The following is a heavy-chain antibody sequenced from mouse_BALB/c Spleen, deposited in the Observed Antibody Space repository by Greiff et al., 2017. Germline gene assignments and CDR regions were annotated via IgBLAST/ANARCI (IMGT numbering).Heavy chain of an antibody. Sequence: EVQVVESGGGLVKPGGSLKLSCAASGFTFSDYYMYWVRQTPEKRLEWVATISDGGSYTYYPDSVKGRFTISRDNAKNNLYLQMSSLKSEDTAMYYCARDLYGLYAMDYWGQGTSVTVSS. CDR2: ISDGGSYT. J-gene: IGHJ4*01. D-gene: IGHD1-1*02. CDR3: ARDLYGLYAMDY. V-gene: IGHV5-4*02. CDR1: GFTFSDYY.